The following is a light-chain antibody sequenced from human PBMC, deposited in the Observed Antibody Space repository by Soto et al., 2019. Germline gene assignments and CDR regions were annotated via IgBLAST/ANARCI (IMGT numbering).Light chain of an antibody. V-gene: IGLV2-18*02. CDR1: SSDVGSYNR. CDR2: EVN. J-gene: IGLJ1*01. Sequence: QSALTQPPSVSGYPGQSVTISCTGTSSDVGSYNRVSWYQQPPGTAPKLMIYEVNNRPSGVPDRFSGSKSGNTASLTISGLQAEDEADYYCNSYTSSSTYVFGTGTKVTVL. CDR3: NSYTSSSTYV.